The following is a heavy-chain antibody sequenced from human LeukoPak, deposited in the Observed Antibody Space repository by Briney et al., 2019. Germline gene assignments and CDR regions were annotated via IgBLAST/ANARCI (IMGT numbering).Heavy chain of an antibody. J-gene: IGHJ3*02. CDR3: ARDLGSGYSPNDAFDI. V-gene: IGHV4-61*02. Sequence: SQTLSLTCTVSGDSISSGSYYWSWIRQPAGKGLEWIGRIYTSGSTNYNPSLKSRVTISVDTSKNQFSLKLSSVTAADTAVYYCARDLGSGYSPNDAFDIWGQGTMVTVSS. CDR1: GDSISSGSYY. CDR2: IYTSGST. D-gene: IGHD3-22*01.